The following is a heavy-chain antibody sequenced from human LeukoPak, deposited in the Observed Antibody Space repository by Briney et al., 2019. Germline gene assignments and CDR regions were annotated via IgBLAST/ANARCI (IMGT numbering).Heavy chain of an antibody. Sequence: ASVKVSCKVSGSTFTDYYMYWVQQAPGKGLEWMGLVDPEDGETIYAEKFQGRVTITADTSTDTAYMELSSLRSEDRAVYYCATRASSSPDMDVWGKGTTVTVSS. CDR3: ATRASSSPDMDV. J-gene: IGHJ6*03. V-gene: IGHV1-69-2*01. CDR2: VDPEDGET. CDR1: GSTFTDYY. D-gene: IGHD6-6*01.